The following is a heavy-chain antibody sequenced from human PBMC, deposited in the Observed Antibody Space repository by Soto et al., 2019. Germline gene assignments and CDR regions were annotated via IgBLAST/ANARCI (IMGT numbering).Heavy chain of an antibody. CDR3: ARGRGEVDA. J-gene: IGHJ5*02. CDR1: GASLSDNY. Sequence: QVHLQQWGAGLLKPSETLSLTCAVYGASLSDNYCNWLRQPPGKGLEWIGEINHSGNTNYNPSLRSRVTISNYTSKNQVSPNPRAVAGADTAGYYCARGRGEVDARGQGNPVTVSS. D-gene: IGHD2-21*01. V-gene: IGHV4-34*01. CDR2: INHSGNT.